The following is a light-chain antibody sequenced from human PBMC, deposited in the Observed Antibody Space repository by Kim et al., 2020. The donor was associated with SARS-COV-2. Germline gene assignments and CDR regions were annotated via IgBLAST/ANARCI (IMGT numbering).Light chain of an antibody. CDR3: SSYTSSSLV. J-gene: IGLJ2*01. V-gene: IGLV2-14*03. CDR1: SSDVGGYDY. CDR2: DVS. Sequence: PGQSTTISCTGTSSDVGGYDYVSWYQQHPGKAPKLMIYDVSNRPSGVSNRFSGSKSGNTASLTISGLQAEDEADYYCSSYTSSSLVFGGGTQLTVL.